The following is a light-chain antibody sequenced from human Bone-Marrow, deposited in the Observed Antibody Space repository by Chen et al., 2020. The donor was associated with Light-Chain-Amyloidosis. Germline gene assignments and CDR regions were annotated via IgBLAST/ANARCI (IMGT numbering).Light chain of an antibody. CDR1: NSNIGASYD. Sequence: QSVLTQPPSLAGAPGQRVTISCTGSNSNIGASYDVHCYQQLPGTAPKLRIYGNSNRPSGVPYRFSGSKSDTSASMAITGLQAEDEADYYCQSSDNSLSGNFVFGTGTKVTVL. V-gene: IGLV1-40*01. CDR2: GNS. CDR3: QSSDNSLSGNFV. J-gene: IGLJ1*01.